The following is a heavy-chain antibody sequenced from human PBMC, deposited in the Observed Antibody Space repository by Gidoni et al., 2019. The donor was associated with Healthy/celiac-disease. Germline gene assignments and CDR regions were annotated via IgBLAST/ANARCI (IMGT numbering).Heavy chain of an antibody. J-gene: IGHJ5*02. CDR3: ARGVYSRSLNWFDP. V-gene: IGHV3-21*01. CDR1: GFTFIRYR. CDR2: ISSSSSYI. D-gene: IGHD6-13*01. Sequence: EVQLVESGGGLVKPGGSLRLSCAASGFTFIRYRMNWVRQAPGKGLEWVSSISSSSSYIYYADSVKGRFTISRDNAKNSLYLQMNSLRAEDTAVYYCARGVYSRSLNWFDPWGQGTLVTVSS.